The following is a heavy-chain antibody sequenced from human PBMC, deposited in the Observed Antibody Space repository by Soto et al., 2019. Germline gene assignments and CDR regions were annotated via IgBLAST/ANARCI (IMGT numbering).Heavy chain of an antibody. D-gene: IGHD3-16*01. J-gene: IGHJ4*02. Sequence: GGSLRLSCAAFGFTLDKYTMGWVRQAPGKGLEWVAESFSSGGTQYADSVKGRFTISRDNSRNMVFLQMNGLRVEDTALYYCARDREPDGIWAFDSWGQGALVTVSS. CDR2: SFSSGGT. CDR3: ARDREPDGIWAFDS. CDR1: GFTLDKYT. V-gene: IGHV3-53*01.